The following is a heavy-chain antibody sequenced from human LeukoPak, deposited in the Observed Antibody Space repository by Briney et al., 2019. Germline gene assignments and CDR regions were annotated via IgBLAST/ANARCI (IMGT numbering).Heavy chain of an antibody. Sequence: PSETLSLTCTVSGGSISSGAYYWSWIRQHPGKGLEWIGYIYYSGSTYYNPSLKSRVTISVDTSKNQFSLKLSSVTAADTAVYYCARGAPWDIVVVPAAFFDYWGQGTL. CDR1: GGSISSGAYY. CDR3: ARGAPWDIVVVPAAFFDY. J-gene: IGHJ4*02. CDR2: IYYSGST. V-gene: IGHV4-31*03. D-gene: IGHD2-2*01.